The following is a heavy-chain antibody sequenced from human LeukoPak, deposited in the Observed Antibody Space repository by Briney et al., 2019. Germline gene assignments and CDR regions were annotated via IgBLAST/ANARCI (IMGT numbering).Heavy chain of an antibody. V-gene: IGHV1-69*05. CDR1: GGSVTSYA. J-gene: IGHJ4*02. CDR3: TSGMGTSPIYY. CDR2: IIPLFGAP. Sequence: SVKVSCKASGGSVTSYAVSWVRQAPGQGLEWMGGIIPLFGAPNYAQKFQGRVTISTDESTNTAYMELSSLTSKDTAVYFCTSGMGTSPIYYWGQGTLVTVSS. D-gene: IGHD1-14*01.